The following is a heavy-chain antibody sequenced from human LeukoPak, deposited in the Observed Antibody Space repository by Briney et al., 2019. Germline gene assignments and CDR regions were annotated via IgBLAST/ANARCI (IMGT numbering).Heavy chain of an antibody. V-gene: IGHV3-74*01. CDR1: GFTFSSYW. D-gene: IGHD2-2*01. Sequence: PGGSLRLSCAASGFTFSSYWMNWVRQAPGKGLVWVSRIASDGSSTTYADSVKGRFSISRDNAKNTLYLQMNSLRVEDTAVYYCARDDRDKYAAVYWGQGTLVTVSS. CDR3: ARDDRDKYAAVY. CDR2: IASDGSST. J-gene: IGHJ4*02.